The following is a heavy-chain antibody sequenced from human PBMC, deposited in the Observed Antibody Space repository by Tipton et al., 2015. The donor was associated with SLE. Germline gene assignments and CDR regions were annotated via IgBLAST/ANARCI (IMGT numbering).Heavy chain of an antibody. Sequence: TLSLTCTVSGGSNSSYYWSWIRQPPGKGLEWIGYIYYSGSTNYNPSLKSRVTISVDTSKNQFSLKLSSVTAADTAVYYCARGGSSTWYESYYYYYMDVWGKGTTVTVSS. CDR3: ARGGSSTWYESYYYYYMDV. V-gene: IGHV4-59*01. J-gene: IGHJ6*03. CDR2: IYYSGST. CDR1: GGSNSSYY. D-gene: IGHD6-13*01.